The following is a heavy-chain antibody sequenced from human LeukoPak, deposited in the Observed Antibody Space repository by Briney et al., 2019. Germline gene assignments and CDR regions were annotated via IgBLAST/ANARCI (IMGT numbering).Heavy chain of an antibody. CDR2: ISAGGSVT. V-gene: IGHV3-23*01. J-gene: IGHJ5*01. D-gene: IGHD2-15*01. CDR1: GFTFNSYA. CDR3: AKGAVVVAAQNWFDS. Sequence: GVSLRLSCAASGFTFNSYAMTWVHQAPAKGLEWVSSISAGGSVTYYGDSVEGRFTISRDNSRNTLFLQLNSLRAEDTALYYCAKGAVVVAAQNWFDSWGQGTLVTVSS.